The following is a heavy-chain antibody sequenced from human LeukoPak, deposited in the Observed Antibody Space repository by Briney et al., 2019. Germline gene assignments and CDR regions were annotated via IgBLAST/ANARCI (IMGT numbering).Heavy chain of an antibody. V-gene: IGHV4-61*02. CDR3: ARGAYGDCP. Sequence: PSETLFLTCTVPGGSISSGSYYWSWIRQPAGKGLEWIGRIYTSGSTNYNPSLKSRVTISVDTSKNQFSLKLSSVTAADTAVYYCARGAYGDCPWGQGTLVTVSS. D-gene: IGHD4-17*01. CDR2: IYTSGST. CDR1: GGSISSGSYY. J-gene: IGHJ5*02.